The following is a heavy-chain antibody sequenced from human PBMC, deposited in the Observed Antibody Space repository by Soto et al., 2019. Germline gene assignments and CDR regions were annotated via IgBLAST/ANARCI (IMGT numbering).Heavy chain of an antibody. V-gene: IGHV4-4*07. CDR2: IYTSGST. CDR3: ARDLGAVAGLYYYYYGMDV. D-gene: IGHD6-19*01. CDR1: GGSISSYH. J-gene: IGHJ6*02. Sequence: SETLFLTCTVSGGSISSYHWSWIRQPAGKGLEWIGRIYTSGSTNYNPSLKSRVTMSVDTSKNQFSLKLSSVTAADTAVYYCARDLGAVAGLYYYYYGMDVWGQGTTVTVSS.